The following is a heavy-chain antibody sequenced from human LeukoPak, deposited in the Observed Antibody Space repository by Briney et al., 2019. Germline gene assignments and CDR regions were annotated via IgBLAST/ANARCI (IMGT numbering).Heavy chain of an antibody. CDR3: ARVLVEMATSPYDDY. J-gene: IGHJ4*02. Sequence: GGSLRLSCAASGFSFSIYAMSWVRQAPGKGLEWVSGISASGGSKNNADSVKGRFTISRDNAKNTLYLQMNSLRAEDTAVYYCARVLVEMATSPYDDYWGQGTLVTVSS. D-gene: IGHD5-24*01. CDR2: ISASGGSK. V-gene: IGHV3-23*01. CDR1: GFSFSIYA.